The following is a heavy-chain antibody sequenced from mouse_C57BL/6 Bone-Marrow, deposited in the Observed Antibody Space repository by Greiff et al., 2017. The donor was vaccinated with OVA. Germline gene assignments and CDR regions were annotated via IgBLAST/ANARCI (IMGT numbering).Heavy chain of an antibody. J-gene: IGHJ1*03. V-gene: IGHV1-59*01. D-gene: IGHD1-1*01. CDR1: GYTFTSYW. Sequence: VQLQQPGAELVRPGTSVKLSCKASGYTFTSYWMHWVKQRPGQGLEWIGVIDPSDSYTNYNQKFKGKATLTVDTSSSTAYMQLSSLTSEDSAVYYCASRDYYGSTLWYFDVWGTGTTVTVSS. CDR3: ASRDYYGSTLWYFDV. CDR2: IDPSDSYT.